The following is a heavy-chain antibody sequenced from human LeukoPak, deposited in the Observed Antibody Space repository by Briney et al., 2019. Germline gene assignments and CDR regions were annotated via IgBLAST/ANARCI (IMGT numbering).Heavy chain of an antibody. CDR1: GFTFSTYN. CDR2: IISNGGST. Sequence: PGGSLRLSCSASGFTFSTYNMHWVRQAPGKGLEYVSAIISNGGSTNSADSVKDRLTISRDNSKNTLYLQMNSLITEDTAVYYCVKDRVDSNGWYFAFDIWGQGTMVTVSS. J-gene: IGHJ3*02. CDR3: VKDRVDSNGWYFAFDI. D-gene: IGHD6-19*01. V-gene: IGHV3-64D*06.